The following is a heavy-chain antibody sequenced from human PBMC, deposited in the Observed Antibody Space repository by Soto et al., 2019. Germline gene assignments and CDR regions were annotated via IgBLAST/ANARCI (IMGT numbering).Heavy chain of an antibody. CDR3: ARDRPDSSGWPPFDS. CDR1: GYTFSSYY. J-gene: IGHJ4*02. CDR2: INCSGGST. V-gene: IGHV1-46*01. D-gene: IGHD6-19*01. Sequence: QVQLVQSGAEVKKPGASVKVSCKASGYTFSSYYIHWVRQAPGQGLEWLGIINCSGGSTLYVQKFQGRVTRTRDTSTSTVYMELSSLRSEDTAVYYCARDRPDSSGWPPFDSWGQGTLVTVSS.